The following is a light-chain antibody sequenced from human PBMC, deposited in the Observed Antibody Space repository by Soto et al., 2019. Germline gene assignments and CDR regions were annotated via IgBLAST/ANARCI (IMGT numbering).Light chain of an antibody. Sequence: IQMTQSPSSLSASVGDRVTITCRASQGISSYLAWYQQRPGKVPKVLIYAASTLHSGVPSRFSGSGSGTDFTLTISNVQPEDVATYYCQNYYNAPETFGQGTKVEIK. V-gene: IGKV1-27*01. J-gene: IGKJ1*01. CDR1: QGISSY. CDR2: AAS. CDR3: QNYYNAPET.